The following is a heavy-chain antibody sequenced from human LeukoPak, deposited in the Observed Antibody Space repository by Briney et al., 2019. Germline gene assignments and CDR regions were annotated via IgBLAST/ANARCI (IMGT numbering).Heavy chain of an antibody. J-gene: IGHJ4*02. CDR2: MNPNSGKT. Sequence: ASVKVSCTASGYTFTTSDINWVRQATGQGLEWMGWMNPNSGKTGSAQKFQGRVTMTKNTSTSTAYMEVTGLKFEGTAIYYCARRRPGPAGAGIYDFWGQGTLITVSS. D-gene: IGHD6-13*01. CDR3: ARRRPGPAGAGIYDF. V-gene: IGHV1-8*01. CDR1: GYTFTTSD.